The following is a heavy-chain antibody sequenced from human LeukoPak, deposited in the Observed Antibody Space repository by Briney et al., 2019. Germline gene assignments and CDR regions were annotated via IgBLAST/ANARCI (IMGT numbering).Heavy chain of an antibody. CDR2: IYHSGST. D-gene: IGHD1-26*01. CDR1: GYSISSGYY. V-gene: IGHV4-38-2*01. J-gene: IGHJ3*02. Sequence: SETLSLTCAVSGYSISSGYYWGWIRQPPGKGLEWIGSIYHSGSTYYNPSLKSRVTISVDTSKNQFSLKLNSVTAADTAVYYCATPYSGGYQGLDIWGQGTMVTVSS. CDR3: ATPYSGGYQGLDI.